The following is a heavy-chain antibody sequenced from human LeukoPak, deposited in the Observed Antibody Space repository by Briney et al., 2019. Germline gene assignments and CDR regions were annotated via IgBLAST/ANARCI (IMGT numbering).Heavy chain of an antibody. CDR2: INHSGST. CDR3: ARLPSIAARLGYFDP. CDR1: GGSFSGYY. D-gene: IGHD6-6*01. V-gene: IGHV4-34*01. Sequence: PSETLSLTCAVYGGSFSGYYWSWIRQPPGKGLEWIGEINHSGSTNYNPSLKSRVTISVDRSKNYFFLKLTSVTAADSAVYYCARLPSIAARLGYFDPWGQGALVTVSS. J-gene: IGHJ5*02.